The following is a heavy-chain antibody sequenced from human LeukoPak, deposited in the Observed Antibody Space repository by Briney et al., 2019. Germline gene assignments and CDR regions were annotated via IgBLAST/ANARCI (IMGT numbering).Heavy chain of an antibody. Sequence: GGSLRLSCVASGFSFSDYYMTWIRQAPGKGLEWVAVISYDGSNKYYADSVKGRFTISRDNSKNTLYLQMNSLRAEDTAVYYCARDRSEYYYYAMDVWGQGTTVTVSS. J-gene: IGHJ6*02. CDR1: GFSFSDYY. CDR2: ISYDGSNK. D-gene: IGHD2/OR15-2a*01. V-gene: IGHV3-30-3*01. CDR3: ARDRSEYYYYAMDV.